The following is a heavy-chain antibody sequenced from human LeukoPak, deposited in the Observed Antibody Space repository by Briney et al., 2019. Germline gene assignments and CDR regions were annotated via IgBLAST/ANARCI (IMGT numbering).Heavy chain of an antibody. CDR3: ARLSPPRDY. V-gene: IGHV3-73*01. J-gene: IGHJ4*02. Sequence: GGSLRLSCAASGFTFSGSAMHWVCQASGKGLEWVGRIRSKANSYATAYAASVKGRFTISRDDSKNTAYLQMNSLKTEDTAVYYCARLSPPRDYWGQGTLVTVSS. CDR1: GFTFSGSA. CDR2: IRSKANSYAT.